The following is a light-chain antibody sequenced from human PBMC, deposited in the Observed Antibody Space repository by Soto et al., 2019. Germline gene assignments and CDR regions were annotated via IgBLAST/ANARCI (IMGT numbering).Light chain of an antibody. Sequence: DIQMTQSPSSLSASVGDRVTITCRASQSISNFLNWYQQKPGEAPKLLIYAASSFQSGVPSRFSGSGSGTDFTLTISSLQSEDSAVYYCQPYHKWPPITFGQGTRLEIK. J-gene: IGKJ5*01. V-gene: IGKV1-39*02. CDR2: AAS. CDR3: QPYHKWPPIT. CDR1: QSISNF.